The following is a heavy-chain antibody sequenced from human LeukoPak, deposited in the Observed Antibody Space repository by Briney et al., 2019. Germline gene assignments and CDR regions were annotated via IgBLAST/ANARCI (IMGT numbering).Heavy chain of an antibody. CDR2: VYYSGST. CDR1: GGSIDSYY. J-gene: IGHJ4*02. CDR3: AREGRVAAALTF. V-gene: IGHV4-59*01. D-gene: IGHD6-13*01. Sequence: SETLSLTCTVSGGSIDSYYWSWIRQPPGKGLEWIGYVYYSGSTDYNPSLKSRVTISIDTSKNQFSLKLSSVTTADTAVYYCAREGRVAAALTFWGQGTLVTVSS.